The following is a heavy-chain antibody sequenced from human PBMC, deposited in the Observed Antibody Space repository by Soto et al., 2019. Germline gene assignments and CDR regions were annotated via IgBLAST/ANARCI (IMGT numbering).Heavy chain of an antibody. Sequence: SETLSLTCAVSGGSISSGGYSWSWIRQPPGKGLEWIGYIYHSGSTYYNPSLKSRVTISVDRSKNQLSLKLSSVTAADTAVYYCAREVSRSSYYYFDYWGQGTLVTVSS. CDR3: AREVSRSSYYYFDY. J-gene: IGHJ4*02. CDR1: GGSISSGGYS. V-gene: IGHV4-30-2*01. CDR2: IYHSGST. D-gene: IGHD6-6*01.